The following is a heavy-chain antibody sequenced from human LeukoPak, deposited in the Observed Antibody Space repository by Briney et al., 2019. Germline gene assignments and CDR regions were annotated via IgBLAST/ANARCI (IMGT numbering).Heavy chain of an antibody. V-gene: IGHV4-4*07. CDR3: ARSTRAYYYDNSGYYYFDN. CDR1: GGSISGFY. D-gene: IGHD3-22*01. Sequence: KPSETLSLTCTVSGGSISGFYWNWIRQPAGEGLEWIGRIYNSGTTNYNPSLRSRVIMSLDTSKNQFSLKLSSVTAADTAVYYCARSTRAYYYDNSGYYYFDNWGQGNLVTVSS. CDR2: IYNSGTT. J-gene: IGHJ4*02.